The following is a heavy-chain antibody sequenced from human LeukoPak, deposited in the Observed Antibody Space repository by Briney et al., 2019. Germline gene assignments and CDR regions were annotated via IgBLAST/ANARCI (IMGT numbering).Heavy chain of an antibody. V-gene: IGHV3-23*01. D-gene: IGHD2-21*02. J-gene: IGHJ5*02. CDR3: AKPAAYCGGDCYPNWFDP. CDR2: ISGSGGST. CDR1: GFTFSSYA. Sequence: PGGSLRLSCAASGFTFSSYAMSWVRQAPGKGLEWASAISGSGGSTYYADSVKGRFTISRDNSKNTLYLQMNSLRAEDTAVYYCAKPAAYCGGDCYPNWFDPWGQGTLVTVSS.